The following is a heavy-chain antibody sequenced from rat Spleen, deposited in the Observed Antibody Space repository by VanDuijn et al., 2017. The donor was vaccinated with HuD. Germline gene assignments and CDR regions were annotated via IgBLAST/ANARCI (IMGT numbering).Heavy chain of an antibody. CDR2: LSYDGSST. J-gene: IGHJ2*01. Sequence: EVQLVESGGGLVQPGRSLKLSCAASGFTLSDYYMAWVRQAPTKGLEGVATLSYDGSSTYYRDSVKGRFTISTDNAKSTLYLQMDSLRSEDTATYYCARSVFDYWGQGVMVTVSS. CDR1: GFTLSDYY. V-gene: IGHV5-29*01. CDR3: ARSVFDY.